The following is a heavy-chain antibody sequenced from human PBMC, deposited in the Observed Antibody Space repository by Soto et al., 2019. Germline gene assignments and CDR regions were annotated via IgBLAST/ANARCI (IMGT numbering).Heavy chain of an antibody. CDR3: ARATSVAGTNGQYFYHLDV. Sequence: SETLSLTCTVSGGSISSYYWSWIRQPAGKGLEWMGRLYPSGSTNYNPSLESRVTMSVDTSKNQFSLKLSSVTAADTALYFCARATSVAGTNGQYFYHLDVWGQGTTVTVSS. V-gene: IGHV4-4*07. D-gene: IGHD6-19*01. CDR2: LYPSGST. J-gene: IGHJ6*02. CDR1: GGSISSYY.